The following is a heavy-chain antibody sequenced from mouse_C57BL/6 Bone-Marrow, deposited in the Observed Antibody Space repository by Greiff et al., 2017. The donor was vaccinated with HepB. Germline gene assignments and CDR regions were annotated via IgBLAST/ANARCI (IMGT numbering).Heavy chain of an antibody. CDR3: VRGGWYY. CDR1: GYTFTDYT. J-gene: IGHJ3*01. Sequence: VQLQQSGPELVKPGASVRISCKTSGYTFTDYTIHWVKQSHGKTLEWIGRINPNIGGTNSNQKFEGKATLTLDMSSSTAYMKLRSLTSEDSAVYYCVRGGWYYWVQGTLVTVTA. CDR2: INPNIGGT. V-gene: IGHV1-18*01. D-gene: IGHD1-1*02.